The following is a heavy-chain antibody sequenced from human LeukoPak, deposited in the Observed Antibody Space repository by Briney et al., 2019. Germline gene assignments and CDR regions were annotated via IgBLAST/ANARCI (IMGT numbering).Heavy chain of an antibody. CDR1: GFTFSSYS. CDR2: IYSGGST. D-gene: IGHD3-22*01. CDR3: ARAQHYYDSSGFDAFDI. V-gene: IGHV3-66*01. J-gene: IGHJ3*02. Sequence: GGSLRLSCAASGFTFSSYSMNWVRQAPGKGLEWVSVIYSGGSTYYADSVKGRFTISRDNSKNTLYLQMNSLRAEDTAVYYCARAQHYYDSSGFDAFDIWGQGTMVTVSS.